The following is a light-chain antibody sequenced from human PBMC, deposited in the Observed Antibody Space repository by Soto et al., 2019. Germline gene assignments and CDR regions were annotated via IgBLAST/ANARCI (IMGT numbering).Light chain of an antibody. CDR1: QSISNY. CDR3: QQSYSPLWT. Sequence: DIQMTQSPSSLSASVGDRVTITCRASQSISNYLNWYQHKAGKAPKVLIYAASSLQRGVPSRFSGSGSGTDFTLLISSLQPEDFATYYCQQSYSPLWTFGQGTKVDIK. V-gene: IGKV1-39*01. CDR2: AAS. J-gene: IGKJ1*01.